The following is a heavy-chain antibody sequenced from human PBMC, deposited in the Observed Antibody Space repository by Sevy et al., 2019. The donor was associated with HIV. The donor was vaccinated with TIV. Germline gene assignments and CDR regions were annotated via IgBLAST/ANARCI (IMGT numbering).Heavy chain of an antibody. CDR2: ISYDGSDK. Sequence: GGSLRLSCAASGFALSNYYAMHWVRQAPGKGLEWVALISYDGSDKYYADSVKGRFTISRDNFKNTLYLQLNSLTTEDTAVYYCARPRANYVDHYFFYAMDVWGQGTTVTVSS. J-gene: IGHJ6*02. CDR3: ARPRANYVDHYFFYAMDV. D-gene: IGHD4-17*01. V-gene: IGHV3-30-3*01. CDR1: GFALSNYYA.